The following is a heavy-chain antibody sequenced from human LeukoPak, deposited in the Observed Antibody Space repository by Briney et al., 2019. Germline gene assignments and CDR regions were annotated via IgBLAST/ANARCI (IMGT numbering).Heavy chain of an antibody. J-gene: IGHJ5*02. CDR1: GFSFAGAW. D-gene: IGHD2-15*01. Sequence: PGGSLRLSCVASGFSFAGAWMSWVRQAPGKGLEWIGRIKSKTEGEETEYAAPVKGRFTISRDDSKKTLYLQMNSLKNGDTAVFYCATENLGGHASWGPGTLVTVSS. CDR3: ATENLGGHAS. CDR2: IKSKTEGEET. V-gene: IGHV3-15*01.